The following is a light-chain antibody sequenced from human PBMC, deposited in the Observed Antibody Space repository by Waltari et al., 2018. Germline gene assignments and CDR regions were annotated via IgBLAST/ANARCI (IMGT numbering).Light chain of an antibody. CDR1: QGISNY. V-gene: IGKV1-9*01. Sequence: IQLTQSPSSLSASVGDRVTLTCRASQGISNYLAWYKQKPGQAPKVLIYAAYTLQSVVPSRFSGSGSGTDFTLTIGSLQPEDFATYFCQQLNDVPITFGQGTRLEIK. J-gene: IGKJ5*01. CDR3: QQLNDVPIT. CDR2: AAY.